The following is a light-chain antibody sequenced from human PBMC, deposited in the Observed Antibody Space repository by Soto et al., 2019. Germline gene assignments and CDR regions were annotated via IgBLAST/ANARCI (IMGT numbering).Light chain of an antibody. V-gene: IGLV2-11*01. CDR3: CSCAGDYTLL. CDR2: DVN. CDR1: SNDVCGYNC. Sequence: QSALTQPRSVSGSPGQSVTISCTGTSNDVCGYNCVSWYQRHPGKAPKLMIFDVNERPSGVPDRFSGSKSGNTASLTISGLQAEDEAEYYCCSCAGDYTLLFGGGTKVTVL. J-gene: IGLJ3*02.